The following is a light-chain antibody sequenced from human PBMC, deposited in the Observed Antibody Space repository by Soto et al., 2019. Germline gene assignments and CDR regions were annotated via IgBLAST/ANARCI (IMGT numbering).Light chain of an antibody. CDR3: MQPLQPPPT. V-gene: IGKV2-28*01. Sequence: DIVMTQSPLSLPVTPGEPASISCRSSQSLLHRNGYNYLDWYLQKPGQSPQLLIYLGSNRASGVPDRFSGSGSGTDFTLKISRVEAQDVGVYYCMQPLQPPPTLGGGTTVPIK. CDR1: QSLLHRNGYNY. J-gene: IGKJ4*01. CDR2: LGS.